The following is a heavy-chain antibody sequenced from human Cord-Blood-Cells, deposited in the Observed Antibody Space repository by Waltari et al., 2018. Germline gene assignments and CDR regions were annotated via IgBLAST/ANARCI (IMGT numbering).Heavy chain of an antibody. CDR3: ARRRGYCSSTSCYSLFDY. CDR1: GYTFTSYD. V-gene: IGHV1-8*03. CDR2: MNPNSGNT. D-gene: IGHD2-2*02. Sequence: QVQLVQSGAEVKKPGASVKVSCQASGYTFTSYDVNWMRRANGQGLEWMGWMNPNSGNTGYAQKFQGRVTITRNTSISTAYMELSSLRSEDTAVYYCARRRGYCSSTSCYSLFDYWGQGTLVTVSS. J-gene: IGHJ4*02.